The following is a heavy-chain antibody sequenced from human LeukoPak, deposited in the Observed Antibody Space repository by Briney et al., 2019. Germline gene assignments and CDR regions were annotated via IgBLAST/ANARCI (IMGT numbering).Heavy chain of an antibody. CDR1: GFTFSYYD. Sequence: GGCLRLSCSASGFTFSYYDMNWVRQAPGKGLEWVSSISGLSTHIYYGDSVKGRFSISRDNAKNSVYLQMNSLGVEDTAIYYCGRAFPPLRTSSAGDLWGQGILVTVSS. D-gene: IGHD3-16*01. V-gene: IGHV3-21*01. J-gene: IGHJ4*02. CDR2: ISGLSTHI. CDR3: GRAFPPLRTSSAGDL.